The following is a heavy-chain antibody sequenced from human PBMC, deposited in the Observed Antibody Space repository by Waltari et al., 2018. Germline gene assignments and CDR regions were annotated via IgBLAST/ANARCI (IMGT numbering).Heavy chain of an antibody. CDR2: IKQDGSEK. D-gene: IGHD1-26*01. CDR1: GFTFSSYW. J-gene: IGHJ4*02. Sequence: EVQLVESGGGLVQPGGSLRLSCVASGFTFSSYWMTWVRQAPGGGLEWVANIKQDGSEKYYEDSVKGRFTISRDNAKNSLYLQMNSLRAEDTAVYYCASASGSRRGVDYWGQGTLVTVSS. CDR3: ASASGSRRGVDY. V-gene: IGHV3-7*01.